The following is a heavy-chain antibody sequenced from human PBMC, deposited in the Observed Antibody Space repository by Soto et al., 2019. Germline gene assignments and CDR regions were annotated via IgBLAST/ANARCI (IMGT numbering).Heavy chain of an antibody. CDR2: ISAYTGNT. CDR1: GYSFTSYG. Sequence: QAQLVQSGAEVKKPGASVKVSCKASGYSFTSYGISWVRQAPGQGLEWMGWISAYTGNTKYAPKLQGRVTMTTDTSTTTADMELRSLRSDDTAVYYCLWGSSEFDYWGQGILVTVSS. J-gene: IGHJ4*02. CDR3: LWGSSEFDY. V-gene: IGHV1-18*01. D-gene: IGHD3-16*01.